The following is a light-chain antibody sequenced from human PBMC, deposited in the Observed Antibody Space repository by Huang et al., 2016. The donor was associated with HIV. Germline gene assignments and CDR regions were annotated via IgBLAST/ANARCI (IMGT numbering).Light chain of an antibody. V-gene: IGKV3-20*01. J-gene: IGKJ5*01. CDR1: QSISSNF. CDR3: QQYGSSTIA. CDR2: GAI. Sequence: EIVLTQSPVTLSLSPGEIATLPCRARQSISSNFLAWYQQKPGQAPRLIIHGAITRATGIPDRFSGSGSGTDFTLTISRLESEDFAVYYCQQYGSSTIAFGQGTRLEIK.